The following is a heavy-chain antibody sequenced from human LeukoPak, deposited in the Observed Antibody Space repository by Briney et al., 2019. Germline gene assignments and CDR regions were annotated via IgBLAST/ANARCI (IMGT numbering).Heavy chain of an antibody. V-gene: IGHV1-69*15. Sequence: ASVKVSCKASGGTFSSYAISWVRQAPGQGLEWMGRIIPIFGTANYAQKFQGRVTITADESTSTAYMELSSLRSEDTAVYYCAREALDPANAFDIWGQGTMVTVSS. CDR3: AREALDPANAFDI. CDR1: GGTFSSYA. J-gene: IGHJ3*02. CDR2: IIPIFGTA. D-gene: IGHD2-2*03.